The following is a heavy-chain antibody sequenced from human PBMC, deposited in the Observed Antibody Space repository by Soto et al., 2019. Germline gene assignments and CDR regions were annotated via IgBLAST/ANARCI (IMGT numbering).Heavy chain of an antibody. CDR3: ARLGVGDYGSGSYYIGYYYYGMDV. J-gene: IGHJ6*02. D-gene: IGHD3-10*01. CDR1: GGSVSSGNYY. CDR2: FYYSGST. V-gene: IGHV4-61*01. Sequence: PSETLSLTCTVSGGSVSSGNYYWSWIRQPPGKGLEWIGYFYYSGSTNYNPSLKSRVTLSVDTSRNQFSLMLSSVTAADTAVYYCARLGVGDYGSGSYYIGYYYYGMDVWGQGTTVTVSS.